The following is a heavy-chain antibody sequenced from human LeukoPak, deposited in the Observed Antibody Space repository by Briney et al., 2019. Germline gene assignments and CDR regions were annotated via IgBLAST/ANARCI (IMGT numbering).Heavy chain of an antibody. CDR1: GFTFSNYE. D-gene: IGHD4-17*01. V-gene: IGHV3-48*03. CDR3: ARGRGDYYAFDM. CDR2: ISSSGSPI. J-gene: IGHJ3*02. Sequence: PGGSLRLSCAASGFTFSNYEMNWVRQAPGKGLERVSYISSSGSPIYYADSVKGRSTISRDNAKNSLYLQMNSLRAEDTAVYYCARGRGDYYAFDMWGQGTMVTVSS.